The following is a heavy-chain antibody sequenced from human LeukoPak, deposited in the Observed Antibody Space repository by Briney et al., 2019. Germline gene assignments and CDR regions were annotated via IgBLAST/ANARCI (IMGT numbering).Heavy chain of an antibody. CDR2: IHYSGS. CDR1: GGLISTYY. CDR3: ARRGTGVTDP. Sequence: SETLTLTCTVSGGLISTYYWSWIRQPPGKGLEWIGYIHYSGSNYNASLKSRVTISVDTSKNQFSLKRSSVTAADTAVYYCARRGTGVTDPWGEGTLVTVSS. J-gene: IGHJ5*02. D-gene: IGHD4-23*01. V-gene: IGHV4-59*08.